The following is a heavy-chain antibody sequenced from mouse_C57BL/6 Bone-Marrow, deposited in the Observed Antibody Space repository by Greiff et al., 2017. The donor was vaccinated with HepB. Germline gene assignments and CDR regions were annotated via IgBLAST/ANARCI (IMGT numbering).Heavy chain of an antibody. J-gene: IGHJ2*01. D-gene: IGHD2-3*01. Sequence: QVQLQQSGPELVKPGASVKISCKASGYAFSSSWMNWVKQRPGKGLEWIGRIYPGDGDTNYNGKFKGKATLTADKSSSTAYMQLSSLTSEDSAVYFCARDDGYPFDYWGQGTTLTVSS. V-gene: IGHV1-82*01. CDR2: IYPGDGDT. CDR3: ARDDGYPFDY. CDR1: GYAFSSSW.